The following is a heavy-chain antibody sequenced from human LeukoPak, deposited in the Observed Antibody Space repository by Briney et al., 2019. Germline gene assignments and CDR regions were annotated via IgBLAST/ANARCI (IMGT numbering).Heavy chain of an antibody. Sequence: KPSETLALTRTVPGGSHSGYYWRWIRQPPGKGLGWVWDIYYSGSTNYNPSLKSRLTISIDTSENQFSLKLSSVTAADTAVYYCAREYSSSSGRRAFDIWGQGTMVTVSS. J-gene: IGHJ3*02. V-gene: IGHV4-59*08. CDR1: GGSHSGYY. D-gene: IGHD6-6*01. CDR3: AREYSSSSGRRAFDI. CDR2: IYYSGST.